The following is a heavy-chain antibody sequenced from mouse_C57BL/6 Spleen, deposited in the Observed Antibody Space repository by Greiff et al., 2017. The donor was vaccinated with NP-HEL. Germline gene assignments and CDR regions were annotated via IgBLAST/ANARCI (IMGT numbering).Heavy chain of an antibody. D-gene: IGHD2-3*01. CDR2: IDPEDGET. J-gene: IGHJ4*01. V-gene: IGHV14-2*01. Sequence: LVESGAELVKPGASVKLSCTASGFNIKDYYMHWVKQRTEQGLEWIGRIDPEDGETKYAPKFQGKATITADTSSNTAYLQLSSLTSEDTAVYYCAPIYNGSTYAMDYWGQGTSVTVSS. CDR3: APIYNGSTYAMDY. CDR1: GFNIKDYY.